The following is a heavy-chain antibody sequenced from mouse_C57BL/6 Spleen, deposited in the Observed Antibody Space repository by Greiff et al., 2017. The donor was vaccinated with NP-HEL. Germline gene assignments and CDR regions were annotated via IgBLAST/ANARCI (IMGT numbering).Heavy chain of an antibody. CDR2: LNPGSGGT. CDR3: ARSGSTVVARGTFDY. J-gene: IGHJ2*01. Sequence: QVQLQQSGAELVRPGTSVKVSCKASGYAFTNSLLEWVKQRPGQGLEWIGVLNPGSGGTNYNEKFKGKATLTADKSSSTAYMQLSSLTSEDSAVYFCARSGSTVVARGTFDYWGQGTTLTVSS. V-gene: IGHV1-54*01. CDR1: GYAFTNSL. D-gene: IGHD1-1*01.